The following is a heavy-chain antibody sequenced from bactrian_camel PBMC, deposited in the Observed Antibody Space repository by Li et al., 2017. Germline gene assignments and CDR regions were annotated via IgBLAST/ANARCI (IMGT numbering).Heavy chain of an antibody. D-gene: IGHD2*01. V-gene: IGHV3-2*01. Sequence: HVQLVESGGGLVQPGGSLRLSCAASGFTFSPYYMNWVRQAPGKGLEWVSSIYSGGSITYYVDSVKDRFTISKDNAKNMLYLQMNSLKPEDTAVYYCAADPNYSGGYYSELGYWGQGTQVTVS. J-gene: IGHJ6*01. CDR2: IYSGGSIT. CDR1: GFTFSPYY. CDR3: AADPNYSGGYYSELGY.